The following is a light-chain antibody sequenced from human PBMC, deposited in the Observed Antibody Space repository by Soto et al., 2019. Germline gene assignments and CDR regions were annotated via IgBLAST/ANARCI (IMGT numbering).Light chain of an antibody. Sequence: QSVLTQPPSASGSPGPSVTISCTGTSSDVGGYSYVSWYQQHPGKAPKLMIYEVSKRPSGVPDRFSGSKSGNTASLTVSGLQAQDEADYYCSSYAGSNNLVFGTGTKLTVL. CDR3: SSYAGSNNLV. CDR2: EVS. J-gene: IGLJ1*01. CDR1: SSDVGGYSY. V-gene: IGLV2-8*01.